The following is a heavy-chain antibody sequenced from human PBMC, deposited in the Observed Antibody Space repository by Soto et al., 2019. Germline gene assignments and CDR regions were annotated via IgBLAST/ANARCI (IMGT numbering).Heavy chain of an antibody. V-gene: IGHV3-23*01. CDR3: AKESAATDIPFFDY. D-gene: IGHD6-13*01. CDR1: GFNFRNSP. CDR2: ITSSGEHT. J-gene: IGHJ4*02. Sequence: PGGSLRLSCAASGFNFRNSPMTWVRQAPGQGLEYVSSITSSGEHTFYADSVKGRFTISRDNSKGVLHLQMNSLRAEDTAVYYCAKESAATDIPFFDYWGQGTLVTVSS.